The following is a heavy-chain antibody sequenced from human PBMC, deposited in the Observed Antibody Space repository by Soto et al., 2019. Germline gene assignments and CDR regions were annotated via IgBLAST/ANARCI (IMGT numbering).Heavy chain of an antibody. J-gene: IGHJ4*02. D-gene: IGHD3-22*01. CDR1: GGSISSGGYY. CDR2: IYYSGST. CDR3: ARDRKPNAHYYDSSGPI. V-gene: IGHV4-31*03. Sequence: SETLSLTCTVSGGSISSGGYYWSWIRQHPGKGLEWIGYIYYSGSTYYNPSLKSRVTISVDTSKNQFSLKLSSVTAADTAVYYCARDRKPNAHYYDSSGPIWVQGTLVTVSS.